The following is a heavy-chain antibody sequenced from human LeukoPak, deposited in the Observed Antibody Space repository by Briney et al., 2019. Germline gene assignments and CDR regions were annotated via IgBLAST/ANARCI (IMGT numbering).Heavy chain of an antibody. CDR1: GYTFTSYG. Sequence: ASVKVSCQASGYTFTSYGISWVRQAPGQGLEWMGWISAYNGNTNYAQKLQGRVTMTTDTSTSTAYMELRSLRSDDTAVYYCARGGSGSYYKGNFDYWGQGTLVTVSS. V-gene: IGHV1-18*01. CDR3: ARGGSGSYYKGNFDY. CDR2: ISAYNGNT. J-gene: IGHJ4*02. D-gene: IGHD3-10*01.